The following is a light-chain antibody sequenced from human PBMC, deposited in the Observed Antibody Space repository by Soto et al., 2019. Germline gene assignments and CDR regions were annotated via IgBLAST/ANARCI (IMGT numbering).Light chain of an antibody. V-gene: IGLV2-14*01. CDR2: GFT. J-gene: IGLJ2*01. CDR3: SSCTSSTTLSVV. Sequence: QSALTQPASVSGSPGQSITISCTGTSSDVGGYNYVSWYQQHPGKAPKLMIYGFTNRPSGVSNRFSGSKSGNTASLTISGFQAEDEADYYCSSCTSSTTLSVVFGGGTKLTVL. CDR1: SSDVGGYNY.